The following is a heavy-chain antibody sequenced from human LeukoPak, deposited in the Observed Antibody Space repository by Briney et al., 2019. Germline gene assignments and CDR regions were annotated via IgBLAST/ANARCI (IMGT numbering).Heavy chain of an antibody. Sequence: PGGSLRLSCAASGFTFSSYAMHWVRQAPGKGLEWVAVISYDGSNKYYADPVKGRFTISRDNSKNTLYLQMNSLRAEDTAVYYCARDVSMVRGVIFYGMDVWGQGTTVTVSS. V-gene: IGHV3-30-3*01. CDR1: GFTFSSYA. D-gene: IGHD3-10*01. CDR3: ARDVSMVRGVIFYGMDV. J-gene: IGHJ6*02. CDR2: ISYDGSNK.